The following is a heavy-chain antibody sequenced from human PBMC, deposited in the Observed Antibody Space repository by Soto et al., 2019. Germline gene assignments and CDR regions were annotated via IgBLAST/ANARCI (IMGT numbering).Heavy chain of an antibody. CDR2: MNPNSGNT. J-gene: IGHJ4*02. CDR1: GYTFTSYD. Sequence: ASVKVSCKASGYTFTSYDINWVRQATGQGLEWMGWMNPNSGNTGYAQKFQGRVTMTRNTSISTAYMELSSLRSEDTAVYYCARSTYYDFWNYFDYWGQGTLVTVSS. D-gene: IGHD3-3*01. V-gene: IGHV1-8*01. CDR3: ARSTYYDFWNYFDY.